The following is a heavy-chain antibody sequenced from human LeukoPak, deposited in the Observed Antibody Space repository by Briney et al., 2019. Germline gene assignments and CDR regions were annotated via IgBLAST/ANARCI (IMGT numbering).Heavy chain of an antibody. J-gene: IGHJ4*02. CDR3: ARVAKTDYYDSSGFPLDY. Sequence: SETLSPTCAVYGGSFSGYYWSWIRQPPGKGLEWIGEINHSGSTNYNPSLKSRVTISVDTSKNQFSLKLSSVTAADTAVYYCARVAKTDYYDSSGFPLDYWGQGTLVTVSS. CDR2: INHSGST. D-gene: IGHD3-22*01. V-gene: IGHV4-34*01. CDR1: GGSFSGYY.